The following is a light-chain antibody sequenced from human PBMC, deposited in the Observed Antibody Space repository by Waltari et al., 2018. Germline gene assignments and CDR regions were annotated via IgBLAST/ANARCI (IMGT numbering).Light chain of an antibody. J-gene: IGKJ1*01. CDR3: QKYGTLPAT. V-gene: IGKV3-20*01. CDR2: DAS. CDR1: QSVSRF. Sequence: EIVLTQSPGTLSLSPGERATLSCRASQSVSRFLAWYQQKPGQAPRLLIYDASSRATGIPDRFIGSGSGTDFSLTITRLEPEDFAVYYCQKYGTLPATFGQGTRVEIK.